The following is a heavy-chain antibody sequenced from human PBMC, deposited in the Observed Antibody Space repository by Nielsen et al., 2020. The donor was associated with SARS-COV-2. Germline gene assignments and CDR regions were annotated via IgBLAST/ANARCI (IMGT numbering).Heavy chain of an antibody. J-gene: IGHJ4*02. CDR2: INADNGNT. CDR1: GYSFTTYA. D-gene: IGHD6-13*01. Sequence: ASVKVSCKASGYSFTTYAIHWAHQAPGQRLEWMGWINADNGNTRYSQEFQGRVTLNRDTSASTAYMELSSLRSEDTAVYYCARESSSWYMGYYFDYWGQGTLVTVSS. CDR3: ARESSSWYMGYYFDY. V-gene: IGHV1-3*01.